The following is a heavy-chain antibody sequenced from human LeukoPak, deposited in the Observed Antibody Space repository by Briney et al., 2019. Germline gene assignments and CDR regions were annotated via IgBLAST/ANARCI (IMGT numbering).Heavy chain of an antibody. CDR3: ARRLSYYFGVDV. J-gene: IGHJ6*02. CDR1: GGSISSSSYY. Sequence: SETLSLTCTVSGGSISSSSYYWGWIRQPPGKGLEWIGSIYCSGSTYYNPSLKGRVTVSVDPSKNQFSLKLRSVTAADTAVYYDARRLSYYFGVDVWGQGTTVIVSS. CDR2: IYCSGST. V-gene: IGHV4-39*01.